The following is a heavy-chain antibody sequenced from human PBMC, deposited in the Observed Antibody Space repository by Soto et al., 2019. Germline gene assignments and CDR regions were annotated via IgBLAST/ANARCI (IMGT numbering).Heavy chain of an antibody. CDR2: IIPILGIA. CDR3: ARTYDILTGYYDY. V-gene: IGHV1-69*02. J-gene: IGHJ4*02. CDR1: GGTFSSYT. Sequence: QVQLVQSGAEVKKPGSSVKVSCKASGGTFSSYTISWVRQAPGQGLEWMGRIIPILGIANYAQKFQGSVTSTADKSASTADMDLSSLRSEDTAVYYCARTYDILTGYYDYWGQGTLVTVSS. D-gene: IGHD3-9*01.